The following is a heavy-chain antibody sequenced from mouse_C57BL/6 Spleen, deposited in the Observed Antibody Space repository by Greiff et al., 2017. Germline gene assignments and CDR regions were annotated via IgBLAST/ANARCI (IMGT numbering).Heavy chain of an antibody. CDR1: GYTFTGYW. V-gene: IGHV1-9*01. CDR2: ILPGSGGT. Sequence: QVQLKESGAELMKPGASVKLSCKATGYTFTGYWIEWVKQRPGHGLEWIGEILPGSGGTNYKEKFKGKATFTADTSSNTAYMQLSSLTTEDSAIYYCERGDYERAMDDWGKGTSVTVSS. CDR3: ERGDYERAMDD. J-gene: IGHJ4*01. D-gene: IGHD2-4*01.